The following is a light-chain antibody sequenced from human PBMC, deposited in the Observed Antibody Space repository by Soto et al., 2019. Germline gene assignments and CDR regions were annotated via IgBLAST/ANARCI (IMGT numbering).Light chain of an antibody. CDR3: MQGLQTPQT. CDR2: LGS. Sequence: DIVMTQSPLSLPVTPGEPASISCRSSQSLLHSNGYNYLDWYLQKPGQSPHLLIYLGSNRASGVPDRFSDNGSGTDFTLKISRVEAEDVGVYYCMQGLQTPQTFGQGTKQEIK. CDR1: QSLLHSNGYNY. J-gene: IGKJ2*01. V-gene: IGKV2-28*01.